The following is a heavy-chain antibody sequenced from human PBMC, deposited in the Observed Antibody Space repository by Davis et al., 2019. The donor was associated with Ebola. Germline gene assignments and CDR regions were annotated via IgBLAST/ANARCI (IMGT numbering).Heavy chain of an antibody. CDR2: IKSKTDGGTT. D-gene: IGHD1-1*01. V-gene: IGHV3-15*01. J-gene: IGHJ4*02. CDR1: GFTFINAW. Sequence: GESLKISCAASGFTFINAWMNWVRQSPGKGLEWVGRIKSKTDGGTTDYAAPVKGRFTISRDDSKNTLYLQMNSLKTEDTAVYYCTTYNWGSPDYWGQGTLVTVSS. CDR3: TTYNWGSPDY.